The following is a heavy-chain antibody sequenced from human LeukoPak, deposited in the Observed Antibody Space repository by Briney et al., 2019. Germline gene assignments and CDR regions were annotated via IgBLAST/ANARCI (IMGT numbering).Heavy chain of an antibody. Sequence: SGTLSLTCAVSGGSISGSEWWTWVRQPPGKGLEWIGEIYHSGSTNYNPSLKSRVTTSIDKSKNQLFLKLNSVTAADTAVYYCAGAALSTGMLDYWGQGTLVTVSS. CDR1: GGSISGSEW. CDR2: IYHSGST. D-gene: IGHD1-1*01. CDR3: AGAALSTGMLDY. J-gene: IGHJ4*02. V-gene: IGHV4-4*02.